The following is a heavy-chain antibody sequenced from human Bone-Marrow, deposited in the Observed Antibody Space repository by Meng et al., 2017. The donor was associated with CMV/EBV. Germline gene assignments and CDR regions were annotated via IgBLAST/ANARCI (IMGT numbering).Heavy chain of an antibody. CDR1: GYTFTSYY. Sequence: ASVKVSCKASGYTFTSYYMHWVRQAPGQGLEWMGIINPSGGSTSYAQKFQGRVTMTRDTSISTAYMELSRLRSDDTAVYYCARAAGYCSSTSCLNFDYWGQGTLVTVSS. J-gene: IGHJ4*02. CDR2: INPSGGST. V-gene: IGHV1-46*01. CDR3: ARAAGYCSSTSCLNFDY. D-gene: IGHD2-2*03.